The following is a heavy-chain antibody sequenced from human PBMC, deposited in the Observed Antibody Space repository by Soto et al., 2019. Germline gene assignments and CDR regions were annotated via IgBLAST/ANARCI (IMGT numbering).Heavy chain of an antibody. D-gene: IGHD5-18*01. CDR1: GGTFSSYA. J-gene: IGHJ4*02. CDR3: ARVVTREYSYGDFDY. Sequence: SVKVSCKASGGTFSSYAISWVRQAPGQGLEWMGGIIPIFGTANYAQKFQGRVTITADESTSTAYMELSSLRSEDTAVYYCARVVTREYSYGDFDYWGQGTMVTVSS. V-gene: IGHV1-69*13. CDR2: IIPIFGTA.